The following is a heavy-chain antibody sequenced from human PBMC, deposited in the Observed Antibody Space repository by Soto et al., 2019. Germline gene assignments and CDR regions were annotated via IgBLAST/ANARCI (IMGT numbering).Heavy chain of an antibody. Sequence: QVQLQESGPGLVKPSETLSLTCTVSSDSISSYYWSCIRQPPGKRLEWIGYISDSGSTDYNPSLKSRVTKSGDTSKNHFSLKVSSVTAADTVVYYCARGTSWQLPFDYWGQGTLVTVSS. CDR1: SDSISSYY. CDR2: ISDSGST. D-gene: IGHD6-13*01. V-gene: IGHV4-59*01. CDR3: ARGTSWQLPFDY. J-gene: IGHJ4*02.